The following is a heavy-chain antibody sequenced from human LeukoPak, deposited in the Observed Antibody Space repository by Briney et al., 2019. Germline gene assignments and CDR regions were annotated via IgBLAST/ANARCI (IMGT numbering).Heavy chain of an antibody. Sequence: ASVKVSCKASGYTFISYDINWVRQATGQGLEWMGWMNPNSGNTGYAQKFQGRVTMTRNTSISTAYMELSSLRSEDTAVYYCARVPYYYGLGTPRYLDYWGQGTLVTVSS. CDR2: MNPNSGNT. J-gene: IGHJ4*02. D-gene: IGHD3-10*01. CDR3: ARVPYYYGLGTPRYLDY. CDR1: GYTFISYD. V-gene: IGHV1-8*01.